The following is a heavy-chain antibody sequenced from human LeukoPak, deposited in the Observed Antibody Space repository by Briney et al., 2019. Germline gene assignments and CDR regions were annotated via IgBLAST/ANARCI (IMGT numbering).Heavy chain of an antibody. CDR1: GFTFSRHW. J-gene: IGHJ4*02. D-gene: IGHD6-13*01. CDR2: INNDGRTT. Sequence: GGSLRLSCAASGFTFSRHWMHWVRQVPGKGLEWVSRINNDGRTTSYADVVKGRFTISRDNAKNTLLLQMKTLRVEDTAVYYCAKDPSAAAVDYLDYWGQGTLVTVSS. V-gene: IGHV3-74*01. CDR3: AKDPSAAAVDYLDY.